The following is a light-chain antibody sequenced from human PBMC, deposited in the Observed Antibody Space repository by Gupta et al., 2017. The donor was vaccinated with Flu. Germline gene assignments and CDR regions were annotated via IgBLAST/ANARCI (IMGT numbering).Light chain of an antibody. J-gene: IGKJ1*01. V-gene: IGKV1-5*03. CDR1: QSISSW. Sequence: DIQMTQSPSTLSASVGDRVTITYRASQSISSWLAWYQHKPGKTPQLLIYKASNLESGVPSRFSGSGSGTEFTLTISSLQPDDFATYYCQQYNSFSPTFGQGTKVEVK. CDR3: QQYNSFSPT. CDR2: KAS.